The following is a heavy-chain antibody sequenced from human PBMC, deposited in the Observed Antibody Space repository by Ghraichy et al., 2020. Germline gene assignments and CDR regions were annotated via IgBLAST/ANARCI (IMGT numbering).Heavy chain of an antibody. Sequence: GGSLRLSCAASGFTFSSYSMNWVRQAPGKGLEWVSYIIDRRRIHYADSVKGRFTISRDNVRKSLYLQMKSLRDEDTAVYYCARGSSTTDAFDTWSQGTMVTCSS. CDR3: ARGSSTTDAFDT. CDR1: GFTFSSYS. D-gene: IGHD1-14*01. V-gene: IGHV3-48*02. J-gene: IGHJ3*02. CDR2: IIDRRRI.